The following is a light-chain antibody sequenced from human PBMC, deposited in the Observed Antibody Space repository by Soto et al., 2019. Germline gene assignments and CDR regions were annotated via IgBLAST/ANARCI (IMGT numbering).Light chain of an antibody. J-gene: IGLJ2*01. CDR2: DVT. Sequence: QSALTQPPSVSGSPGQSVTISCTGTKEVATYNRVSWYQQTPGTSPKLLIYDVTKRASGISDRYSGTKSGNTASMTISGLHTDDEGDYYCGLDRIAETVVLGGGTKVTVL. CDR1: KEVATYNR. V-gene: IGLV2-18*01. CDR3: GLDRIAETVV.